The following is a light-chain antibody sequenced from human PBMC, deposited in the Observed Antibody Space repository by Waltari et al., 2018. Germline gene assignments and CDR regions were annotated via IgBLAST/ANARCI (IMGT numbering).Light chain of an antibody. CDR1: QSIGST. V-gene: IGKV6-21*02. CDR3: HQSSVLPYT. Sequence: KVTITCRASQSIGSTLHWYQQKPDQSPKLLIKFASQSISGVPSRFSGSGSGTDFTLTISSLEAEDAATYYCHQSSVLPYTFGQGAKLEIK. CDR2: FAS. J-gene: IGKJ2*01.